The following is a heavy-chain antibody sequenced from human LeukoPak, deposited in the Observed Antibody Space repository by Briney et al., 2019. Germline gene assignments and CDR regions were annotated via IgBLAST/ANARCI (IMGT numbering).Heavy chain of an antibody. Sequence: ASVNLSCKASGYPITNYFIHWVRQAPGQRRGWMGVIKPSNGITSNAQKVQGRLSMTRDMSTSTLYLQLSSLRSEDTAVYYCARGVQLVDWIDPWGQGTLVTVSS. CDR3: ARGVQLVDWIDP. CDR2: IKPSNGIT. V-gene: IGHV1-46*01. CDR1: GYPITNYF. D-gene: IGHD6-6*01. J-gene: IGHJ5*02.